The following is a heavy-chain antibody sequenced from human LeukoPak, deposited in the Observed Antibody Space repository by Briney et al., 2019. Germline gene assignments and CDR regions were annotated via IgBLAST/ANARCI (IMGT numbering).Heavy chain of an antibody. CDR3: ARRVRGHNYYYMDV. Sequence: GSSVKVSCKASGGTFSSYAISWVRQAPGQGLEWMGRIIPILGIANYAQKFQGRVTITADKSTSTAYMELSSLRSEDTAVYYCARRVRGHNYYYMDVWGKGTTVTVSS. J-gene: IGHJ6*03. CDR2: IIPILGIA. D-gene: IGHD4/OR15-4a*01. CDR1: GGTFSSYA. V-gene: IGHV1-69*04.